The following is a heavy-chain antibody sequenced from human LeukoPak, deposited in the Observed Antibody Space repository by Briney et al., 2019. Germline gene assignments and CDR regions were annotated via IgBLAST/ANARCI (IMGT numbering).Heavy chain of an antibody. CDR2: INPDSGGT. J-gene: IGHJ6*03. V-gene: IGHV1-2*02. D-gene: IGHD3-10*01. CDR1: GYTFTAYY. CDR3: ARNYYTSGGPLYYYYYMDV. Sequence: ASVKVSCKTSGYTFTAYYLHWVRQAPGQGPEWMGWINPDSGGTNYAQRFQGRVTMTRDTSISTAFMELSSLRSDDTAVYYCARNYYTSGGPLYYYYYMDVWGKGTTVTVSS.